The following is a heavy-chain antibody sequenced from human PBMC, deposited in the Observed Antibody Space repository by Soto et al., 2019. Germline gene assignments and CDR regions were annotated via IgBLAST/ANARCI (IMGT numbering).Heavy chain of an antibody. D-gene: IGHD3-16*02. CDR2: IYHSGST. J-gene: IGHJ3*02. CDR1: GGSISSGGYS. V-gene: IGHV4-30-2*01. CDR3: ARGVWESYHVNDAFDI. Sequence: SETLSLTCAVSGGSISSGGYSWSWIRQPPGKGLEWIGYIYHSGSTYYNPSLKSRVTISVDRSKNQFSLKLSSVTAADTAVYYCARGVWESYHVNDAFDIWGQGTMVTVSS.